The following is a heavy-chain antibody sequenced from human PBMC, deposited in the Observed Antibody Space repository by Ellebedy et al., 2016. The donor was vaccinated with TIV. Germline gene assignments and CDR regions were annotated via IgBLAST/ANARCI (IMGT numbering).Heavy chain of an antibody. V-gene: IGHV3-48*02. CDR3: ARDRVVRGVIITFRWFDP. J-gene: IGHJ5*02. D-gene: IGHD3-10*01. CDR1: GFTFSSYS. Sequence: GESLKISXAASGFTFSSYSMNWVRQAPGKGLEWVSYISSSSSTIYYADSVKGRLTISRDNAKNSLYLQMNSLRDEDTAVYYCARDRVVRGVIITFRWFDPWGQGTLVTASS. CDR2: ISSSSSTI.